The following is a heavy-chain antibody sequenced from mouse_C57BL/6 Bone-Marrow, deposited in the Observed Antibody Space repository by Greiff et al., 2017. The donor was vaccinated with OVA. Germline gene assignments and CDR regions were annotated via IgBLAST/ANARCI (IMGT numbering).Heavy chain of an antibody. CDR3: ARERPYYGSSYGYFDV. J-gene: IGHJ1*03. D-gene: IGHD1-1*01. CDR1: GFTFSDYY. Sequence: EVQRVESEGGLVQPGSSMKLSCTASGFTFSDYYMAWVRQVPEKGLEWVANINYDGSSTYYLDSLKSRFIISRDNAKNILYLQMSSLKSEDTATYYCARERPYYGSSYGYFDVWGTGTTVTVSS. CDR2: INYDGSST. V-gene: IGHV5-16*01.